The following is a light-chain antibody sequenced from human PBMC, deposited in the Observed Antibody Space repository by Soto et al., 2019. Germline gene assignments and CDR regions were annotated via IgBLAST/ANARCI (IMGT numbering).Light chain of an antibody. CDR2: AAS. J-gene: IGKJ2*01. Sequence: DIQMTQSPSSLSASVGDRVTITCRASQSISSSLNWYQQKPGKAPDLLIYAASSLQSGVPSRFSGSGSGTHFTLTINSLQPEDFATYYCQQSYSAPYTFGQGTKLEIK. CDR1: QSISSS. CDR3: QQSYSAPYT. V-gene: IGKV1-39*01.